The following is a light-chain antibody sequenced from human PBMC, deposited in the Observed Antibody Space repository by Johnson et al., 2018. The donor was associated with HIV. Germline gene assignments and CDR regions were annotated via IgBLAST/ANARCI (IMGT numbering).Light chain of an antibody. V-gene: IGLV1-47*01. CDR1: SSNIGNNY. CDR3: AAWDDSLRGV. CDR2: RNN. Sequence: QSVLTQPPSVSAAPGQKVTISCSGSSSNIGNNYVSWYQLLPGTAPKLLIYRNNQRPSGVPDRFSGSKSGTSASLAISGLQAEDEADYYCAAWDDSLRGVFGTGTKVTVL. J-gene: IGLJ1*01.